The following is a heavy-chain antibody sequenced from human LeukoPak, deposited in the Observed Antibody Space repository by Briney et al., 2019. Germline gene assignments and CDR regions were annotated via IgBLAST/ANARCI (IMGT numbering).Heavy chain of an antibody. CDR3: ARVPVDYGDPFSMDV. D-gene: IGHD4-17*01. CDR1: GGSISSYY. CDR2: IYYSGST. V-gene: IGHV4-59*01. Sequence: PSETLSLTCTVSGGSISSYYWSWIRQPPGKGLEWIGYIYYSGSTNYNPSLKSRVTISVDTSKNQFSLKLSSVTAADTAVYYCARVPVDYGDPFSMDVWGQGTLVTVSS. J-gene: IGHJ6*02.